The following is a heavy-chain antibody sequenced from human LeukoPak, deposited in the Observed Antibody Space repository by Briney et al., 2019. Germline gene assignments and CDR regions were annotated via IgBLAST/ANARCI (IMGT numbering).Heavy chain of an antibody. J-gene: IGHJ5*02. Sequence: GESLKISCTGSGYSFTSYWIGWVRQMPGKGLEWMGIIYPGDSDTRYSPSFQGQVTISADNSISTAYLQWSSLKASDTAMYYCARQRFTMRAYAGNWFDPWGQGTLVTVSS. CDR3: ARQRFTMRAYAGNWFDP. V-gene: IGHV5-51*01. CDR2: IYPGDSDT. D-gene: IGHD3-10*01. CDR1: GYSFTSYW.